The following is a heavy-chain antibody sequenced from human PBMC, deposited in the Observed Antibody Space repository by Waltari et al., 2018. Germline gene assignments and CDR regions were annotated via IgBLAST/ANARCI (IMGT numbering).Heavy chain of an antibody. V-gene: IGHV3-48*01. CDR2: ISRNRNTV. Sequence: EVQLVESGGGLVQPGGSLRRSCAASGFTFSSYDMNWVRRAPGKGLEWVSHISRNRNTVYYADSVRGRFTISRDNGQNSLYLQMNNLSAADTAVYYCARELRVGWFDPWGQGTLVTVSS. D-gene: IGHD4-17*01. J-gene: IGHJ5*02. CDR1: GFTFSSYD. CDR3: ARELRVGWFDP.